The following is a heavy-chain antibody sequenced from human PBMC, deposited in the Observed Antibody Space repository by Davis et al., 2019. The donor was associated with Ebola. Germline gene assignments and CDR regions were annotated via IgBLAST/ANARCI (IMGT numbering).Heavy chain of an antibody. Sequence: GESLKISCAASGFTFSSYAMSWVRQAPGKGLEWVSAISGSGGSTYYADSVKGRFTISRDNSKNTVYLQMNSLRAEDTAVYYCAKGIVVVPTTTLRYFFDSWGQGTLVTVSS. D-gene: IGHD2-2*01. CDR1: GFTFSSYA. CDR3: AKGIVVVPTTTLRYFFDS. V-gene: IGHV3-23*01. CDR2: ISGSGGST. J-gene: IGHJ4*02.